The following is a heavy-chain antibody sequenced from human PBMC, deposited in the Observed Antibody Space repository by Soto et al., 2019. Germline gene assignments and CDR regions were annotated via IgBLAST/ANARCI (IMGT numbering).Heavy chain of an antibody. CDR3: AMSIVVVVAARRLTLDY. CDR2: IIPIFGTA. Sequence: QVQLVQSGAEVKKPGSSVKVSCKASGGTFSSYAISWVRQAPGQGLEWMGGIIPIFGTANYAQKFQGRVTITADESTSTAYMELSSLRSEDTAVYYCAMSIVVVVAARRLTLDYWGQGTLVTVSS. J-gene: IGHJ4*02. CDR1: GGTFSSYA. D-gene: IGHD2-15*01. V-gene: IGHV1-69*12.